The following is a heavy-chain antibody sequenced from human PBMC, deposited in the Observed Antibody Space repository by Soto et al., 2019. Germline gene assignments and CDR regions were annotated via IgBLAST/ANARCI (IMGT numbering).Heavy chain of an antibody. J-gene: IGHJ4*02. Sequence: PGGSLRLSCAASGFTFSSYAMSWVRQAPGKGLEWVSAISGSGGSTYYADSVKGRFTISRDNSKNTLYLQMNSLRAEDTAVYYCAKNVGLAIVGAWDYWGQGTLVTVSS. V-gene: IGHV3-23*01. D-gene: IGHD3-22*01. CDR1: GFTFSSYA. CDR3: AKNVGLAIVGAWDY. CDR2: ISGSGGST.